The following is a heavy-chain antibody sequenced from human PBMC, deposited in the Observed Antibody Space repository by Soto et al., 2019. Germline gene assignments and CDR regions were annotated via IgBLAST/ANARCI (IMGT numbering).Heavy chain of an antibody. CDR1: GFSFSSYA. CDR3: AKAPGSISRIHPNANYYMDI. CDR2: ISGSGGST. V-gene: IGHV3-23*01. J-gene: IGHJ6*03. Sequence: GGSLRISCAASGFSFSSYAMSWVRQAPGKGLEWVSAISGSGGSTYYADSVKGRFTISRDNSKNTLYLQMNSLRGEDTSAYYCAKAPGSISRIHPNANYYMDIWSQENPGAVS. D-gene: IGHD2-2*01.